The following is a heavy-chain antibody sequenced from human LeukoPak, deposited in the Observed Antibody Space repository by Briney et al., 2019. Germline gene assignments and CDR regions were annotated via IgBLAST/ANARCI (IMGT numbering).Heavy chain of an antibody. CDR2: INPNSGGT. CDR3: ARVPYYDFWSGYLGYYYYYGMDV. CDR1: GYTFTGYY. V-gene: IGHV1-2*02. Sequence: ASVKVSCKASGYTFTGYYMHWVRQAPGQGLEWMGWINPNSGGTNYAQKFQGRVTMTRDTSISTAYMELSRLRSDDTAVYYCARVPYYDFWSGYLGYYYYYGMDVWGQGTTVTVSS. D-gene: IGHD3-3*01. J-gene: IGHJ6*02.